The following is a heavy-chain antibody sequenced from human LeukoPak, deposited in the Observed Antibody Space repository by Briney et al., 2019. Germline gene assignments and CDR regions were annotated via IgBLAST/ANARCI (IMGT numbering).Heavy chain of an antibody. V-gene: IGHV3-43D*03. D-gene: IGHD5-24*01. CDR3: AKSKGERWLQSSLDY. CDR1: GFTFDDYA. Sequence: GGSLRLSCAASGFTFDDYAMHWVRQAPGKGLEWVSLISWDGGSTYYADSVKGRFTISRDNSKNSLYLQMNSLRAEDTALYYCAKSKGERWLQSSLDYWGQGTLVTVSS. J-gene: IGHJ4*02. CDR2: ISWDGGST.